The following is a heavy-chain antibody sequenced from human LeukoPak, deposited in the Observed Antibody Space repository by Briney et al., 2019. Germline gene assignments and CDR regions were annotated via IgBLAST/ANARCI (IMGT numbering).Heavy chain of an antibody. CDR3: TRTTAEGYYDSSGTGHDY. J-gene: IGHJ4*02. D-gene: IGHD3-22*01. V-gene: IGHV3-73*01. CDR1: GFSFSGYW. CDR2: IRSKANSYAT. Sequence: GGSLRLSCAASGFSFSGYWMSWVRQASGKGLEWVGRIRSKANSYATAYAASVKGRFTISRDDSKNTAYLQMNSLKTEDTAVYYCTRTTAEGYYDSSGTGHDYWGQGTLVTVSS.